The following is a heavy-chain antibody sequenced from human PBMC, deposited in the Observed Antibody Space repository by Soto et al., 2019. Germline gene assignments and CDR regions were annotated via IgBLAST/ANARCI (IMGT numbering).Heavy chain of an antibody. CDR2: INHSGST. CDR1: SYSINSDDY. J-gene: IGHJ6*02. Sequence: SETVSLTCTVSSYSINSDDYWGWIRQPPGKGLEWIGEINHSGSTNYNPSLKSRVTISVDTSKNQFSLKLSSVTAADTAVYYCARLGFEQQLALFDYGMDVWGQGTTVTVSS. D-gene: IGHD6-13*01. CDR3: ARLGFEQQLALFDYGMDV. V-gene: IGHV4-38-2*02.